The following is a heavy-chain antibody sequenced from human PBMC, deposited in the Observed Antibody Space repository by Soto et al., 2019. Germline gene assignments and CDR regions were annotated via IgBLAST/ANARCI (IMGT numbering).Heavy chain of an antibody. CDR2: IYPGDSDT. CDR3: ARHTKSGQYFGVVMEELNWFDP. J-gene: IGHJ5*02. Sequence: GESLKISCKGSGYSFTSYWIGWVRQMPGKGLEWMGIIYPGDSDTRYSPSFQGQVTISADKSISTAYLQWSSLKASDTAMYYCARHTKSGQYFGVVMEELNWFDPWGQGTLVTVSS. CDR1: GYSFTSYW. D-gene: IGHD3-3*01. V-gene: IGHV5-51*01.